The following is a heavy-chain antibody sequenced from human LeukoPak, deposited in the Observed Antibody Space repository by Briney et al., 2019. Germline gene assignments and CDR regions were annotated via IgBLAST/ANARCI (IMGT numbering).Heavy chain of an antibody. CDR3: ARGFDSRFFDY. CDR1: GLTPRSYW. Sequence: GGSLRLSCADSGLTPRSYWMSWVRHATGKGREWVANIKQDGSEKYYVDSVKGRFTISRDNAKNSLYLQMNGRRVEDTAVYYCARGFDSRFFDYWGQGTLVTVSS. CDR2: IKQDGSEK. D-gene: IGHD3-22*01. J-gene: IGHJ4*02. V-gene: IGHV3-7*01.